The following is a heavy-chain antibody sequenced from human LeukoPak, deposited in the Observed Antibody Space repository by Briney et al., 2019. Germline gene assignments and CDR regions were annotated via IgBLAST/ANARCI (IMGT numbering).Heavy chain of an antibody. Sequence: GSLRLSCAASGFTFSSYGMHWVRQAPGKGLEWVSAISGSGGSTYYADSVKGRFTISRDNSKNTLYLQMNSLRAEDTAVYYCAKQNTMVRLNDYWGQGTLVTVSS. D-gene: IGHD3-10*01. V-gene: IGHV3-23*01. CDR1: GFTFSSYG. CDR3: AKQNTMVRLNDY. CDR2: ISGSGGST. J-gene: IGHJ4*02.